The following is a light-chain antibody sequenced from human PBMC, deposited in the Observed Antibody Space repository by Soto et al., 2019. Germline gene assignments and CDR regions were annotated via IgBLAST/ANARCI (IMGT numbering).Light chain of an antibody. CDR2: KAS. J-gene: IGKJ1*01. CDR1: QSISSW. CDR3: QQYNSYSPT. Sequence: DIQMTQSPSTLSASVGDRVTITCRASQSISSWLAWYQQKPGKAPNLLIYKASSLESGVRSRVSGSGSGTEFTLTISSLQPDDFATYYCQQYNSYSPTFGQGTKVEIK. V-gene: IGKV1-5*03.